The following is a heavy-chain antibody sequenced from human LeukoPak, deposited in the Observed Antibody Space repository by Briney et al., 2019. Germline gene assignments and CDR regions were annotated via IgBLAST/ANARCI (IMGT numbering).Heavy chain of an antibody. CDR1: GGSISSSSYY. Sequence: SEALSLTCTVSGGSISSSSYYWRWLPQPPGKGLEWFGSIYYTGSTYYNPSLKSRVTISVDPSKNQFSLKLSSLTAADTAVYYCASRPFLWGFAYWGQGTLVTVSS. J-gene: IGHJ4*02. D-gene: IGHD3-16*01. CDR3: ASRPFLWGFAY. CDR2: IYYTGST. V-gene: IGHV4-39*01.